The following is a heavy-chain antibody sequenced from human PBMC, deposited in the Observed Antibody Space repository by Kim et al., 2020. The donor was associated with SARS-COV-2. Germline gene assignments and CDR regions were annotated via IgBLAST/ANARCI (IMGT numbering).Heavy chain of an antibody. V-gene: IGHV3-23*01. J-gene: IGHJ5*02. CDR2: SK. CDR3: AKDMYSGSYL. Sequence: SKHYADAVKGRFTITRENSKNTLYLQMNSLRAEDTAVYYCAKDMYSGSYLWGQGTLVTVSS. D-gene: IGHD1-26*01.